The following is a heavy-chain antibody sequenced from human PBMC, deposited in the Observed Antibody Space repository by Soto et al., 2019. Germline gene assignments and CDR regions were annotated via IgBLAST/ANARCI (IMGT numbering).Heavy chain of an antibody. CDR2: ISGSGSST. CDR3: AKAWGSDY. Sequence: EVQLLESGGGLVEPGGSRRLSCAASGFTFSSYTMSWVRQAPGKGLEWVSTISGSGSSTYSADSVKGRFTISRDNSKNPLYMQMNSLRVEDTAIYYCAKAWGSDYWGQGTLVTVSS. CDR1: GFTFSSYT. D-gene: IGHD7-27*01. V-gene: IGHV3-23*01. J-gene: IGHJ4*02.